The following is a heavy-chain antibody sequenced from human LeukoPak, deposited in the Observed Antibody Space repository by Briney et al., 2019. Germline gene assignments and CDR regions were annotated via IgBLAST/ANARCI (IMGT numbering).Heavy chain of an antibody. CDR1: GYTFTSYD. CDR2: MNPNSGNT. CDR3: ARGPSYGTFDY. Sequence: ASVKVSCKASGYTFTSYDINWVRQVIGQGLEWMGWMNPNSGNTGYAQKFQGRVTMTRNISISTAYMELSSLRSEDTAVYYCARGPSYGTFDYWGQGTLVTVSS. J-gene: IGHJ4*02. D-gene: IGHD5-18*01. V-gene: IGHV1-8*01.